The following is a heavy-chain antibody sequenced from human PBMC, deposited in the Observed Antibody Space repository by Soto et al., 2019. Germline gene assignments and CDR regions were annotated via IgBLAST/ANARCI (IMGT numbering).Heavy chain of an antibody. D-gene: IGHD2-21*02. Sequence: SETLSLTCTVSGGSISSYYWSWIRQPPGKGLEWIGYIYYSGSTNYNPSLKSRVTISVDTSKNQFSLKLSSVTAADTAVYYCARVRDLTVVTPLGVDDAFDIWGQGTMVTVSS. CDR1: GGSISSYY. CDR2: IYYSGST. V-gene: IGHV4-59*01. J-gene: IGHJ3*02. CDR3: ARVRDLTVVTPLGVDDAFDI.